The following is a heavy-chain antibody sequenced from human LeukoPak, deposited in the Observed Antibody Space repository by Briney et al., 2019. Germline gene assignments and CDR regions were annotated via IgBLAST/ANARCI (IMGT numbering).Heavy chain of an antibody. CDR2: INPSGGST. CDR1: GYTFTSYY. J-gene: IGHJ6*02. D-gene: IGHD5-18*01. CDR3: ATDRMVNYYYYGMDV. V-gene: IGHV1-46*01. Sequence: ASVRVSCKASGYTFTSYYMHWVRQAPGQGLEWMGIINPSGGSTSYAQKFQGRVTMTRDTSTDTAYMELSSLRSEDTAVYYCATDRMVNYYYYGMDVWGQGTTVTVSS.